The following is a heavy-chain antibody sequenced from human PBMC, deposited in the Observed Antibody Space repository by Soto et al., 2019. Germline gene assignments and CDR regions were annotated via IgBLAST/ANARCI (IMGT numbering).Heavy chain of an antibody. CDR1: GGTMIRYY. J-gene: IGHJ2*01. CDR3: ARDVRPPGLAYFDL. CDR2: VHHTGNT. D-gene: IGHD2-8*02. Sequence: SETMSLSCSFSGGTMIRYYGTWIRKPPGKGLEWIGNVHHTGNTNYNASLKSRVTISLDTSNSDFSLHLTSVTAADTAVYYCARDVRPPGLAYFDLWGPGTLVTV. V-gene: IGHV4-59*01.